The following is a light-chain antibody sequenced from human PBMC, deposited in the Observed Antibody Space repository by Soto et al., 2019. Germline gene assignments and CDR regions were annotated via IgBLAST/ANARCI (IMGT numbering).Light chain of an antibody. Sequence: EILLTQSPATLSLSPGEKATVSCRASQSVSSYLAWYQQKPGQAPRLLIYDASNRATGIPARFSGSGSGTDFTLTIRSLEPEDFAVYFCQQRYNWPITFGQGTRLEIK. J-gene: IGKJ5*01. CDR1: QSVSSY. CDR2: DAS. V-gene: IGKV3-11*01. CDR3: QQRYNWPIT.